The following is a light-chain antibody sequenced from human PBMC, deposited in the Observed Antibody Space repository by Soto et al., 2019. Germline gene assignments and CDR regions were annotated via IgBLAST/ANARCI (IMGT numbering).Light chain of an antibody. Sequence: QSVLTQPPSVSGAPGQRVTISCAGSNSNIGAGYDVHWYQQLPGTAPKLLIYRNDNRPSGVPDRFSGSKSGTSASLAITGLQAEDEADYYCHAYDTSLSGMLFGGGTKLTV. CDR3: HAYDTSLSGML. J-gene: IGLJ2*01. CDR1: NSNIGAGYD. CDR2: RND. V-gene: IGLV1-40*01.